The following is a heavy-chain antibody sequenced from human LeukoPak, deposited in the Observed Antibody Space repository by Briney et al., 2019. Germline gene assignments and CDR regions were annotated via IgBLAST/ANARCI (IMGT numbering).Heavy chain of an antibody. J-gene: IGHJ4*02. D-gene: IGHD3-22*01. CDR3: ARGSFYYDSSGYYTLGY. V-gene: IGHV3-20*04. CDR1: GXIFDDYG. Sequence: PGGSLRLSCAASGXIFDDYGMSWVRQAPGKGLEWVSGINWNGGSTAYADSVKGRFTISRDNAKNSLYLQMNSLRAEDTALYYCARGSFYYDSSGYYTLGYWGQGTLVTVSS. CDR2: INWNGGST.